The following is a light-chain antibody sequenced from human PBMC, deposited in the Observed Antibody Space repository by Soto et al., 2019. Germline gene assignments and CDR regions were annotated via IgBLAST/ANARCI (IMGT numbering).Light chain of an antibody. CDR2: GNL. J-gene: IGLJ2*01. V-gene: IGLV1-40*01. CDR3: QSYDRSLSGSV. Sequence: QSVLTQPPSVSGAPGQRVTISCTGTSSNIGAGYDVHWYQQLPGTAPQLLIYGNLTRPSGVPDRFSGSQSDTSASLVITGLQAEDEADYYCQSYDRSLSGSVFGGGTKLTVL. CDR1: SSNIGAGYD.